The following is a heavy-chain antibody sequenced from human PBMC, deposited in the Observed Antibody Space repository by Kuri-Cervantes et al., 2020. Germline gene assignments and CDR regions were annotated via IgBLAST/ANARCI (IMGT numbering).Heavy chain of an antibody. D-gene: IGHD6-13*01. CDR2: IYHSGST. J-gene: IGHJ4*02. V-gene: IGHV4-38-2*02. Sequence: SETLSLTCTVSGYSISSGYYWGWIRQPPGKGLEWIGSIYHSGSTYYNPSLKSRVTMSVDTSRNQFSLKLSSVTAADTAVYYCARANFWYGNYFDYWGQGTLVTVSS. CDR3: ARANFWYGNYFDY. CDR1: GYSISSGYY.